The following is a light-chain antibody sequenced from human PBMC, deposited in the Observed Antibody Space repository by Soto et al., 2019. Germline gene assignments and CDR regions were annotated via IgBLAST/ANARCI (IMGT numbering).Light chain of an antibody. CDR1: HSVSSV. Sequence: IVLTLSLVTLSLYPKERATLSCRAIHSVSSVSLAWYQQNPGQAPRLLIYGASTRATGIPARFSGSGSGTEFTLTISILQSEDFAIYYCQQYTTWPPNTFAQGGLLEF. CDR3: QQYTTWPPNT. V-gene: IGKV3-15*01. CDR2: GAS. J-gene: IGKJ5*01.